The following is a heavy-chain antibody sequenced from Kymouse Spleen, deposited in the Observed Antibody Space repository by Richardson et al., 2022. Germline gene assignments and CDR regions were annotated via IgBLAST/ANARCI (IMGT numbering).Heavy chain of an antibody. Sequence: QLQLQESGPGLVKPSETLSLTCTVSGGSISSSSYYWGWIRQPPGKGLEWIGSIYYSGSTYYNPSLKSRVTISVDTSKNQFSLKLSSVTAADTAVYYCARGYSGYDWDFDYWGQGTLVTVSS. J-gene: IGHJ4*02. CDR1: GGSISSSSYY. CDR3: ARGYSGYDWDFDY. V-gene: IGHV4-39*01. CDR2: IYYSGST. D-gene: IGHD5-12*01.